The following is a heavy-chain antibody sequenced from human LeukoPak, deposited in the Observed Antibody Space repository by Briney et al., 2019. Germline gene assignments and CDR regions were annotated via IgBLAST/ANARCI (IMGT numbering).Heavy chain of an antibody. Sequence: GGSLRLSCVVSGFTFNKYWMSWVRQAPGKGLEWVATMRQDGGEIYYVDSVRGRFTISRDNAKNSLYLQMNSLRAEDTAMYYCARDGWFGDYNWFDPWGQGTLVTVSS. J-gene: IGHJ5*02. CDR2: MRQDGGEI. V-gene: IGHV3-7*01. D-gene: IGHD3-10*01. CDR1: GFTFNKYW. CDR3: ARDGWFGDYNWFDP.